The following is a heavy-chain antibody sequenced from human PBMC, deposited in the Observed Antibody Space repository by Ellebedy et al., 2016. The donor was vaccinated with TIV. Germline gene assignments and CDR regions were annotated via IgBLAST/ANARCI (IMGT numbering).Heavy chain of an antibody. J-gene: IGHJ6*02. CDR2: IYPDDSDT. CDR3: ARQDYNWNRDGMDV. V-gene: IGHV5-51*01. D-gene: IGHD1/OR15-1a*01. Sequence: GESLKISCKGSGYNFTKHWIAWVRYMPGKGLQWMGIIYPDDSDTRKSPSFQGQVTISADKSNTTAYLHWSSLKASDTAIYYCARQDYNWNRDGMDVWGQGTTVAVS. CDR1: GYNFTKHW.